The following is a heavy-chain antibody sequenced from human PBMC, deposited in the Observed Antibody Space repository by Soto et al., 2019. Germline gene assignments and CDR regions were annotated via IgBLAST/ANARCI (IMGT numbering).Heavy chain of an antibody. V-gene: IGHV1-18*01. J-gene: IGHJ4*02. CDR3: ARDQPLASRSYYEY. D-gene: IGHD2-2*01. CDR1: GSTFTSYG. Sequence: QVQLVQSGAEVKKPGASMKVSCKASGSTFTSYGISWVRQSPGQGLEWMGWISAYNGNTNDAQTLQGRVTMTTDTSTSTAYMELRSLRSDDTAVYYCARDQPLASRSYYEYWGQGTLVTVSS. CDR2: ISAYNGNT.